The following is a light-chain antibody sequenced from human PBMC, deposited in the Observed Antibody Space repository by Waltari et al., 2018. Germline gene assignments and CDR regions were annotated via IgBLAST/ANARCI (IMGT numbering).Light chain of an antibody. CDR1: QSIGRY. V-gene: IGKV3-20*01. CDR3: QNHERLPAV. CDR2: GAS. J-gene: IGKJ1*01. Sequence: EMVLTQSPGTLPLSPGERATRSCRASQSIGRYLIWYQQKPGQAPRLLIYGASTRAAGIPDRFSGSGSGTDFSLTISRLEPEDFAVYYCQNHERLPAVFGRGTKVEIK.